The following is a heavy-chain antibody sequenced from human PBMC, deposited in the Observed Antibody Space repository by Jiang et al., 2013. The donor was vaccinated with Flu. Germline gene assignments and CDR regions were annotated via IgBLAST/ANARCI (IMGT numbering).Heavy chain of an antibody. CDR2: IYYSGDT. Sequence: PGLVKPSETLSLTCTVSGGSISSHYWNWIRQPPGKGLEWIGYIYYSGDTNYNSSLKSRVTISLGTSKNQFSLKLTSVTAADTAVYYCARARAPEVAANYFDFWGQGALVIVSS. CDR1: GGSISSHY. V-gene: IGHV4-59*11. D-gene: IGHD6-13*01. CDR3: ARARAPEVAANYFDF. J-gene: IGHJ4*02.